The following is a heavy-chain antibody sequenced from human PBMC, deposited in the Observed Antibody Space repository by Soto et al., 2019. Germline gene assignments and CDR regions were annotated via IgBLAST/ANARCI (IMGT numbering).Heavy chain of an antibody. CDR1: GGSISSGGYY. Sequence: QVQLQESGPGLVKPSQTLSLTRTVSGGSISSGGYYWSWIRQHPGKGLEWIGYIYYSGSTYYNPSLKSRVTISVDTSKNQFSLKLSSVTAADTAVYYCARDQVDRWYFDLWGRGTLVTVSS. D-gene: IGHD5-12*01. CDR3: ARDQVDRWYFDL. V-gene: IGHV4-31*03. J-gene: IGHJ2*01. CDR2: IYYSGST.